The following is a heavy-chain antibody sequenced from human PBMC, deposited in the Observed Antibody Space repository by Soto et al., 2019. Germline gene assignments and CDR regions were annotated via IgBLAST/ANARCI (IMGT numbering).Heavy chain of an antibody. CDR2: ISSSGSTI. D-gene: IGHD6-6*01. CDR1: GFTFSSYE. V-gene: IGHV3-48*03. J-gene: IGHJ6*02. Sequence: PAGSLRLSCAASGFTFSSYEMNWVRQAPGKGLEWVSYISSSGSTIYYADSVKGRFTISRDNANNSLYLQMNSLSAEDTAVYYCARLGTIAASPVYYYGMDVCGQGTTATVSS. CDR3: ARLGTIAASPVYYYGMDV.